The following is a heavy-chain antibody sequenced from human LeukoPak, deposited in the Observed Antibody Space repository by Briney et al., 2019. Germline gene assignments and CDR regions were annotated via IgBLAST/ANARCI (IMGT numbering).Heavy chain of an antibody. J-gene: IGHJ4*02. D-gene: IGHD3-9*01. CDR1: GYSISSGYY. CDR3: ANIHREAYDMLTGPFDY. Sequence: SETLSLTCTVSGYSISSGYYWGWIRQPPGKGLEWIGSIYHSGSTYYNPSLKSRATISVDTSKNQFSLKLTSVTAADTAVYFCANIHREAYDMLTGPFDYWGQGTLVTVSS. V-gene: IGHV4-38-2*02. CDR2: IYHSGST.